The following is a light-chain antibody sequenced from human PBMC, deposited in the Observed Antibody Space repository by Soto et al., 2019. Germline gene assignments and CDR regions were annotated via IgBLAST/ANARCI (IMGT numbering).Light chain of an antibody. Sequence: EIVFTQSPATLSLSPGERATLSFRASQSVSNFLAWYQQRPGQAPRLLLYGASNRATGTPARFSGSGSGTDFTLTISSLEPEDSAVYYCQQRSNRLTFGGGTKVDI. CDR2: GAS. CDR3: QQRSNRLT. J-gene: IGKJ4*01. CDR1: QSVSNF. V-gene: IGKV3-11*01.